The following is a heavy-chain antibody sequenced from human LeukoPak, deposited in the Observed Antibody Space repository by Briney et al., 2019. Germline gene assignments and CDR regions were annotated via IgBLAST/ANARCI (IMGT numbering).Heavy chain of an antibody. Sequence: GGSLRLSCAASGFTFSTYAMHWVRQAPGKGLEWVAVISYDGSDKYYADSLKGRFTISRDNYENTVYLQMDTLRVEDTAVYYCARVAIRMPGTPENWFDPWGQGTLVTVSS. CDR2: ISYDGSDK. CDR3: ARVAIRMPGTPENWFDP. CDR1: GFTFSTYA. V-gene: IGHV3-30*04. D-gene: IGHD6-13*01. J-gene: IGHJ5*02.